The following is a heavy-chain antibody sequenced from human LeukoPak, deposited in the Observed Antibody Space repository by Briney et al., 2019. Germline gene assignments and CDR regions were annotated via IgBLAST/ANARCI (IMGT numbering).Heavy chain of an antibody. Sequence: GGSLRLSCAASGFTFSSYGMHWVRQAPGKGLEWVAFIRYDGSNKYYADSVKGRFTISRDNSRNTLYLQMNSLRAEDTAVYYCARESNYGGNSLDYWGQGTLVTVSS. CDR3: ARESNYGGNSLDY. D-gene: IGHD4-23*01. V-gene: IGHV3-30*02. CDR1: GFTFSSYG. J-gene: IGHJ4*02. CDR2: IRYDGSNK.